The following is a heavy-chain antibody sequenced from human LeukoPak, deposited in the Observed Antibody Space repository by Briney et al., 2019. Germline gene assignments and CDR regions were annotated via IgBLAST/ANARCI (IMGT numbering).Heavy chain of an antibody. J-gene: IGHJ4*02. V-gene: IGHV3-7*01. CDR1: GFTFSSYR. D-gene: IGHD6-13*01. Sequence: GGSLRLSCAASGFTFSSYRMSWVRQAPGKGLEWVANIKQDGSEKYYVDSVKGRFTISRDNAKNSLYLQMNSLRAEDTAVYYCARGQLVGFVIDYWGQGTLVTVSS. CDR3: ARGQLVGFVIDY. CDR2: IKQDGSEK.